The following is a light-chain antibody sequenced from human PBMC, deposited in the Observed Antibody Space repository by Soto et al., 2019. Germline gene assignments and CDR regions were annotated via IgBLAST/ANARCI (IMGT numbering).Light chain of an antibody. V-gene: IGKV3-11*01. CDR2: DAS. CDR3: QQRSNWIT. CDR1: QRVSSY. Sequence: EVVLTQSPGTLSLSPGERATLSCRASQRVSSYLAWYQQKPGQAPRLLIYDASNRATGIPARFSGSGSGTDFTLTISSLEPEDFAVYYCQQRSNWITFGQGTRLEIK. J-gene: IGKJ5*01.